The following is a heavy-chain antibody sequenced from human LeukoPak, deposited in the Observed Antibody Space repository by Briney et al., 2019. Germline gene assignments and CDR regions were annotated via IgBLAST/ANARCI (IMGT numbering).Heavy chain of an antibody. V-gene: IGHV3-64*01. D-gene: IGHD3-3*01. J-gene: IGHJ4*02. Sequence: GGSLRLSCAASGFTFSSYAMHWVRQAPGKGLEYVSAISSNGGSTCYANSVKGRFTISRDNSKNTLYLQMGSLRAEDMAVYYCARDSGYDFWSGYHVDYWGQGTLVTVSS. CDR3: ARDSGYDFWSGYHVDY. CDR2: ISSNGGST. CDR1: GFTFSSYA.